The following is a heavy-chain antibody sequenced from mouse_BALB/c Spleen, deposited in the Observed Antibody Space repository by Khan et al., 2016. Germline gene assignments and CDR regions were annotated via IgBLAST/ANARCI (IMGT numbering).Heavy chain of an antibody. D-gene: IGHD1-1*01. V-gene: IGHV9-2-1*01. CDR3: APITTVPFAY. Sequence: IQLVQSGPELKKPGETVKISCKASGYTFTDYSMHWVKQAPGKGLKWMGWINTETGEPTYADDFKGRFAFSLETSASTAYLQINNLKNEDTATYFCAPITTVPFAYWGQGTLVTVSA. J-gene: IGHJ3*01. CDR2: INTETGEP. CDR1: GYTFTDYS.